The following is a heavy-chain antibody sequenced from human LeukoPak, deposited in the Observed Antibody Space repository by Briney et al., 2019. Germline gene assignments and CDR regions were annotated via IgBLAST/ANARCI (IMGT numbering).Heavy chain of an antibody. Sequence: PGGSLRLSCAASGFTFRSYWMTWVRQAPGKGLEWVANIKQDGSEKYYVDSVKGRFTISRDNAKNSLFLQMNNLRAENTALYYCAREDVAAYYYMDVWGKGTTVTVSS. CDR3: AREDVAAYYYMDV. V-gene: IGHV3-7*01. D-gene: IGHD2-15*01. CDR1: GFTFRSYW. J-gene: IGHJ6*03. CDR2: IKQDGSEK.